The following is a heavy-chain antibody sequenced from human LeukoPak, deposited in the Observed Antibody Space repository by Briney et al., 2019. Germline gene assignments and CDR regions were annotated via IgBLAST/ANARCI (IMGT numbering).Heavy chain of an antibody. CDR3: ATLFSTTWRFFQH. Sequence: GGSLRLSCAASGFTFSSYGMHWVRQAPGKGLEWVAVIWYDESNKYYADSVKGRFTISRDNSKNTLYLQMNSLRAEDTAVYYCATLFSTTWRFFQHWGQGTLVTVSS. CDR1: GFTFSSYG. V-gene: IGHV3-33*01. D-gene: IGHD1-14*01. J-gene: IGHJ1*01. CDR2: IWYDESNK.